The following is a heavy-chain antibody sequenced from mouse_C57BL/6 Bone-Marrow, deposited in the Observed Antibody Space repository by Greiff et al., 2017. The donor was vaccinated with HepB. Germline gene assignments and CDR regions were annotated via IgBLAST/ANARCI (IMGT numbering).Heavy chain of an antibody. J-gene: IGHJ2*01. CDR3: ARSPNRRHFDY. CDR1: GYTFTSYW. V-gene: IGHV1-64*01. D-gene: IGHD4-1*01. CDR2: IHPNSGST. Sequence: QVQLQQSGAELVKPGASVKLSCKASGYTFTSYWMHWVKQRPGQGLEWIGMIHPNSGSTNYNEKFKSKATLTVDKSSSTAYMQLSSLTSEDSAVYYCARSPNRRHFDYWGQGTTLTVSS.